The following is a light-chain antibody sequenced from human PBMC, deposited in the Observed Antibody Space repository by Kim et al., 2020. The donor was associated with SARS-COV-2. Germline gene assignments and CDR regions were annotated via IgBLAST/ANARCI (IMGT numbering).Light chain of an antibody. J-gene: IGKJ1*01. V-gene: IGKV3-20*01. Sequence: PGERPTLSCRASQSVSSSYLAWYQQKPGQAPRLLIYGASSRATGIPDRFSGSGSGTDFTLTISRLEPEDFAVYYCQQYGSSPPWTFGQGTKVDIK. CDR1: QSVSSSY. CDR3: QQYGSSPPWT. CDR2: GAS.